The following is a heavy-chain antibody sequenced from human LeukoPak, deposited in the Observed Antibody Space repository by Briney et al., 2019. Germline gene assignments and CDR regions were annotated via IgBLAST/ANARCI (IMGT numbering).Heavy chain of an antibody. V-gene: IGHV3-7*01. CDR3: ARLSTSISCFGFDL. D-gene: IGHD2-2*01. CDR2: IKQDESEK. CDR1: GFTFSRYW. Sequence: HPGGSLRLSCEASGFTFSRYWLSWVRQAPGKGLEWVANIKQDESEKYYVDSVKGRFTISRDNAKNSLYLQVNSLRAEDTAVYYCARLSTSISCFGFDLWGQGTTVTVSS. J-gene: IGHJ3*01.